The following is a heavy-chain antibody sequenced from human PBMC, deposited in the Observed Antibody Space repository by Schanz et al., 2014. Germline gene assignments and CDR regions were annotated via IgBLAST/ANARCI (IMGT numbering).Heavy chain of an antibody. CDR2: IGGDASRT. CDR1: GFNFITFA. V-gene: IGHV3-23*04. CDR3: ARAPPLVRGIAGWFGP. Sequence: EVHLVESGGCLVQPGGSLRLSCAASGFNFITFAMSWVRQAPGKGPEWVSAIGGDASRTYYADSVKGRFTISRDNSKSTLYLQMNSRRADDPAVYYCARAPPLVRGIAGWFGPWGQGSLVTVSS. J-gene: IGHJ5*02. D-gene: IGHD3-10*01.